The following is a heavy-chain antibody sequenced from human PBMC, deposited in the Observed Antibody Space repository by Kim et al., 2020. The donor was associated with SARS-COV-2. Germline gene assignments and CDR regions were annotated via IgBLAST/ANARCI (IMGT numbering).Heavy chain of an antibody. J-gene: IGHJ4*02. D-gene: IGHD4-17*01. V-gene: IGHV4-39*01. CDR3: AGPSTVTTTKFDY. CDR2: IYYSGST. CDR1: GGSISSSSYY. Sequence: SETLSLTCTVSGGSISSSSYYWGWIRQPPGKGLEWIGSIYYSGSTYYNPSLKSRVTISVDTSKNQFSLKLSSVTAADTAVYYCAGPSTVTTTKFDYWGQGTLVTVSS.